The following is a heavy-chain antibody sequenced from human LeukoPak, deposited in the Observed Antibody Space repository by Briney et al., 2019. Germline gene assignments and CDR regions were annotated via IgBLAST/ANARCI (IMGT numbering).Heavy chain of an antibody. Sequence: SQTLSLTCAISGDSVSSNSVTWNWIRQSPSRGLEWLGRTYYRSTWYNDYAVSVKSRITINPDTSKNQFSLQLNSVTPEDTAVYYCARSGYCSSTSCTTYYYGMDVWGQGTTVTVSS. CDR2: TYYRSTWYN. J-gene: IGHJ6*02. CDR3: ARSGYCSSTSCTTYYYGMDV. V-gene: IGHV6-1*01. CDR1: GDSVSSNSVT. D-gene: IGHD2-2*01.